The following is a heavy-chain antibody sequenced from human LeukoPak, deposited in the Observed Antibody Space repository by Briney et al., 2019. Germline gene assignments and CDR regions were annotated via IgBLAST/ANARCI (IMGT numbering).Heavy chain of an antibody. CDR2: IYYTWTT. J-gene: IGHJ6*02. Sequence: SETLSLTCTVSGGSISRYYWSWPRQPPGKGLEWIGYIYYTWTTNYNPSLKNRVTISADTSKNQFSLKLNSVTAADTAVYYCASILDGMDVWGQGTTVSVSS. CDR3: ASILDGMDV. CDR1: GGSISRYY. V-gene: IGHV4-59*08.